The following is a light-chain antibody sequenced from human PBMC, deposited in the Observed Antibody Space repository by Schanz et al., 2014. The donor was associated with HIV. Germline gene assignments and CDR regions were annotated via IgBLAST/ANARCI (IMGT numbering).Light chain of an antibody. J-gene: IGLJ2*01. V-gene: IGLV2-8*01. CDR1: SSDVGGYNY. CDR2: EVS. CDR3: SSNAGSNILI. Sequence: QSALTQPPSASGSPGQSVTISCTGTSSDVGGYNYVSWYQQHPGKAPKLMIYEVSERPSGVPDRFSGSKSGNTASLTVSGLQAEDEADYFCSSNAGSNILIFGGGTKLTVL.